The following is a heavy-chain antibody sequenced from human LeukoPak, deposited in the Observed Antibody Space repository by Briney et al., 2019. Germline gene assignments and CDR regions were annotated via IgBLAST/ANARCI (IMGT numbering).Heavy chain of an antibody. CDR3: AKDGTSSWQDKYFQH. CDR1: GFTFSSYG. J-gene: IGHJ1*01. CDR2: ISYDGSNK. Sequence: PGGSLRLSCAASGFTFSSYGMHWVRQAPGKGLEWVAVISYDGSNKYYADSVKGRFTISRDNSKNTLYLQMNSLRAEDTAVYYCAKDGTSSWQDKYFQHWGQGTLVTVSS. D-gene: IGHD6-13*01. V-gene: IGHV3-30*18.